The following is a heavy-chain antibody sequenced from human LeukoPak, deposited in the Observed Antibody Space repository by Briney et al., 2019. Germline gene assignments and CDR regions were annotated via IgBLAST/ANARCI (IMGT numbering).Heavy chain of an antibody. CDR2: INPSGGST. J-gene: IGHJ4*02. CDR1: GYTFTSYY. CDR3: ATVRLGELSLFSRGNYYFDY. V-gene: IGHV1-46*01. Sequence: ASVKVSCKASGYTFTSYYMHWVRQAPGQGLEWMGIINPSGGSTSYAQKFQGRVTMTRDMPTSTVYMELSSLRSEDTAVYYCATVRLGELSLFSRGNYYFDYWGQGTLVTVSS. D-gene: IGHD3-16*02.